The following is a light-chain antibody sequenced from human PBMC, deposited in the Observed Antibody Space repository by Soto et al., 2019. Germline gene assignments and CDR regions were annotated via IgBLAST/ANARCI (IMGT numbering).Light chain of an antibody. J-gene: IGKJ1*01. CDR1: QSISSW. Sequence: DIQMTQSPSTLSASVGDRVTITCRASQSISSWLAWCQQKPGKAPKLLIYQATSLEIGVPSRFSGSGSGTEFTLTISNLQPDDFATYYCQQYNSYSRTFGQGTKVDIK. CDR3: QQYNSYSRT. CDR2: QAT. V-gene: IGKV1-5*03.